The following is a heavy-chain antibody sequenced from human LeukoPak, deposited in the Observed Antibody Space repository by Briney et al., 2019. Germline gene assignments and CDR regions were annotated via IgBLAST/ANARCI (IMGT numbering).Heavy chain of an antibody. D-gene: IGHD1-1*01. Sequence: SETLSLTCTVSGGSIGGYYWSWIRQPPGKGPEWIGFIYYSGDTNYNPSLKSRVTISVDTSKNQFSLKLSSVTAADTAVYYCARQNWDDNYYYGMDVWGQGTTVTVSS. J-gene: IGHJ6*02. V-gene: IGHV4-59*08. CDR3: ARQNWDDNYYYGMDV. CDR2: IYYSGDT. CDR1: GGSIGGYY.